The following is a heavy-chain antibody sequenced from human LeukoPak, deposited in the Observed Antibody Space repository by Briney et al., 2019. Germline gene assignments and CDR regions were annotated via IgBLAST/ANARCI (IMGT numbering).Heavy chain of an antibody. D-gene: IGHD5-12*01. V-gene: IGHV4-61*02. Sequence: SQTLSLTCSVPGDSIRSGTYYWSWIRQPAGKGLEWIGRIYTSGSTSYNPSLKSRVTISVDTSKNQFSLKLTSVTAADTAVYYCARAGGATRIDYWGQGTLVTVSS. J-gene: IGHJ4*02. CDR3: ARAGGATRIDY. CDR1: GDSIRSGTYY. CDR2: IYTSGST.